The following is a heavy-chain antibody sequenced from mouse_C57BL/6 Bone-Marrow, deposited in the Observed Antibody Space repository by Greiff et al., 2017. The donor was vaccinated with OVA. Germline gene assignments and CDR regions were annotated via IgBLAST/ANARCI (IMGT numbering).Heavy chain of an antibody. Sequence: EVKLMESGGGLVQPGGSMKLSCVASGFTFSNYWMNWVRQSPEKGLEWVAQIRLKSDNYATHYAESVKGRFTISRDDSKSSVYLQMNNLRAEDTGIYYCTIYYGNYLDYWGQGTTLTVSS. J-gene: IGHJ2*01. D-gene: IGHD2-1*01. CDR3: TIYYGNYLDY. CDR1: GFTFSNYW. V-gene: IGHV6-3*01. CDR2: IRLKSDNYAT.